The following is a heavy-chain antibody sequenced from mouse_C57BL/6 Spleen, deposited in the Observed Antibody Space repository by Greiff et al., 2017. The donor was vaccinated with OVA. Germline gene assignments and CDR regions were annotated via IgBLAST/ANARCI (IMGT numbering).Heavy chain of an antibody. CDR3: ARSDYSNPWFAY. Sequence: VQLQQPGPELVKPGASVKLSCKASGYTFTSYWMHWVKQRPGQGLEWIGNINPSNGGTNYNEKFKSKATLTVDKSSSTAYMQLSSLTSEDSAVYYCARSDYSNPWFAYWGQGTLVTVSA. CDR2: INPSNGGT. CDR1: GYTFTSYW. J-gene: IGHJ3*01. D-gene: IGHD2-5*01. V-gene: IGHV1-53*01.